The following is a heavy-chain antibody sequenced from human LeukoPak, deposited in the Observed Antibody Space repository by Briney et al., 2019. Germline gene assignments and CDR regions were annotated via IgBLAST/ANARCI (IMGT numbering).Heavy chain of an antibody. CDR1: GGTFSSYT. D-gene: IGHD6-19*01. Sequence: ASVKVSCKASGGTFSSYTISWVRQAPGQGLEWMGRIIPILGIANYAQKFQGRVTITADKSTSTAYTELSSLRSEDTAVYYCARDASIAVAGTPFRYFDYWGQGTLVTVSS. CDR3: ARDASIAVAGTPFRYFDY. V-gene: IGHV1-69*04. CDR2: IIPILGIA. J-gene: IGHJ4*02.